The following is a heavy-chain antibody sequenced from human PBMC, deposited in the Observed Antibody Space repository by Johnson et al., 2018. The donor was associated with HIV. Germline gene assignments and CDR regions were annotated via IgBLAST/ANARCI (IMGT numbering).Heavy chain of an antibody. Sequence: VQLVESGGGLIQPGGSLRLSCAASGFTFSNYDMYWVRQPTGKGLEWVSGLGTAGHTYYADSVTGRLPTYNDNSKHTLYLQMNSLRAEDTAVYYCASATPGIAAAGPTHPSAFDIWGQGTMVTVSS. CDR1: GFTFSNYD. V-gene: IGHV3-13*01. J-gene: IGHJ3*02. CDR2: LGTAGHT. D-gene: IGHD6-13*01. CDR3: ASATPGIAAAGPTHPSAFDI.